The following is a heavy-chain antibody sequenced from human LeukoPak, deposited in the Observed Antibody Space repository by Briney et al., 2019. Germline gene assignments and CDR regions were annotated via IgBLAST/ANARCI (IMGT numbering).Heavy chain of an antibody. J-gene: IGHJ4*02. CDR3: ARLSSSGYSSDN. CDR2: ISYDGSNK. CDR1: GFTFSSYG. Sequence: GGSLRLSCAASGFTFSSYGMHWVRQAPGKGLEWVAVISYDGSNKYYADSVKGRFTISRDNSKNTLDLQMNSLRAEDTAIYFCARLSSSGYSSDNWGQGTLVTVSS. V-gene: IGHV3-30*03. D-gene: IGHD2-2*01.